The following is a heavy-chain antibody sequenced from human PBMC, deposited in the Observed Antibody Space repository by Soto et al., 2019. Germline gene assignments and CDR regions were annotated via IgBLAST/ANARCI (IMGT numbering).Heavy chain of an antibody. Sequence: QITLKESGPTLVRPPQTLTLTCTFSGFSLTSGVGVGWIRQPPGKALEWLALIYWDDDKRYSPSLKNRLTITKDTSKNQVVLTMTNVGPEDTATYFCAHIDPDIVTVGGHGGFYYWGQGTLVTVSS. CDR1: GFSLTSGVG. CDR3: AHIDPDIVTVGGHGGFYY. D-gene: IGHD5-12*01. CDR2: IYWDDDK. V-gene: IGHV2-5*02. J-gene: IGHJ4*02.